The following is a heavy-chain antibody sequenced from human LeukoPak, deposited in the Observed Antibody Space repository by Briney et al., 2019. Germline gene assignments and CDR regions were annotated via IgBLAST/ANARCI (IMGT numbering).Heavy chain of an antibody. Sequence: SETLSLTRTVSGGSISSSSYYWGWIRQPPGKGLEWIGSIYYSGSTYYNPSLKSRVTISVDTSKNQFSLKLSSVTAADTAVYYCARMGDIAAAGIAPPDYWGQGTLVTVSS. CDR3: ARMGDIAAAGIAPPDY. J-gene: IGHJ4*02. CDR1: GGSISSSSYY. D-gene: IGHD6-13*01. V-gene: IGHV4-39*07. CDR2: IYYSGST.